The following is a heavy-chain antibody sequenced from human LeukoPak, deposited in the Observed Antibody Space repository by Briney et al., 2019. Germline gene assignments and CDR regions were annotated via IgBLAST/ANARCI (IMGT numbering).Heavy chain of an antibody. V-gene: IGHV3-49*04. CDR3: TKDQTPFY. Sequence: GGSLRLSCTTSGFTFGDYAMTWVRQAPGKGLEGVGFIRSEAYGGTTEYAASVKSRFTISRDDSKRIAYLQMSSLKTEDTAVYYCTKDQTPFYWGQGTLVTVSS. CDR2: IRSEAYGGTT. J-gene: IGHJ4*02. CDR1: GFTFGDYA.